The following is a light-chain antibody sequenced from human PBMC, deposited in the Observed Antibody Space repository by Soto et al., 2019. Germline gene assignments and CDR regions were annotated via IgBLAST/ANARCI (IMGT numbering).Light chain of an antibody. CDR3: SSYTTSGTRYV. CDR1: SSDIGANNY. CDR2: DVS. J-gene: IGLJ1*01. V-gene: IGLV2-14*03. Sequence: QSVLTQPASVSGSPGQSITISCTGTSSDIGANNYVSWYRHHPGEAPKLMIFDVSYRPSGVSNRFSGSKSGNAASLTISGLQADDESYYYCSSYTTSGTRYVFGTGTKATV.